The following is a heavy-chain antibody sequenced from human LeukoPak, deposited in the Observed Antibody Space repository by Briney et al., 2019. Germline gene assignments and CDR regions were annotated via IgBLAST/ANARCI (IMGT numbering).Heavy chain of an antibody. J-gene: IGHJ4*02. D-gene: IGHD3-10*01. V-gene: IGHV3-53*01. CDR1: GFTVSSNY. Sequence: PGGSLRLSCAASGFTVSSNYMSWVRQAPGKGLEWVSIIYSGGSTYYAGSVKGRFTISRDNSKNTLYLQMNSLRAEDTAMYYCARDIHRITSYWGQGTQVTISS. CDR2: IYSGGST. CDR3: ARDIHRITSY.